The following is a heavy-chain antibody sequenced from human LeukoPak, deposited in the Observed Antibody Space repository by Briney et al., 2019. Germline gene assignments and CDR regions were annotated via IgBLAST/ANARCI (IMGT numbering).Heavy chain of an antibody. D-gene: IGHD5-18*01. Sequence: GSLRLSCAASGFTFSSYWMNWVRQAPGKGLEWVADIKEDGSEKFYGDSVKGRFTISRDNAKNSLYLQMNSLRAEDTAMYYCTRQYTYGYEEFDLWGQGTLVTVSS. J-gene: IGHJ4*02. CDR3: TRQYTYGYEEFDL. CDR2: IKEDGSEK. CDR1: GFTFSSYW. V-gene: IGHV3-7*01.